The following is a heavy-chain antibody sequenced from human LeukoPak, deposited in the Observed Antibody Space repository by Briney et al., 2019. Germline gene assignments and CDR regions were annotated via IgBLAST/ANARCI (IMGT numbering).Heavy chain of an antibody. CDR1: GYTFTDYY. D-gene: IGHD6-13*01. V-gene: IGHV1-2*02. CDR2: INPNSGDT. Sequence: GASVKVSCKASGYTFTDYYVYWVRQAPGQGLEWMGWINPNSGDTNYAQKFQGRVTMTRDTSISTAYMDLSSLRSDDTAMYYCARMWSTATSGWNWFDPWGREPWSPSPQ. J-gene: IGHJ5*02. CDR3: ARMWSTATSGWNWFDP.